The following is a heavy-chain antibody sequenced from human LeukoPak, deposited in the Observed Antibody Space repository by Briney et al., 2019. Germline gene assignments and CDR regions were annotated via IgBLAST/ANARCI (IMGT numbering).Heavy chain of an antibody. D-gene: IGHD5-12*01. CDR2: IHYSGST. CDR1: GGSISSRRHY. CDR3: VSYSGDDFYFDY. Sequence: SETLSLTCIVSGGSISSRRHYWGWISQPPGKGLEWIGSIHYSGSTYYNPSLKSRVTISVDTSKNQFSLKLSSVTVADRAVYYCVSYSGDDFYFDYWGQGTLVTVSS. V-gene: IGHV4-39*01. J-gene: IGHJ4*02.